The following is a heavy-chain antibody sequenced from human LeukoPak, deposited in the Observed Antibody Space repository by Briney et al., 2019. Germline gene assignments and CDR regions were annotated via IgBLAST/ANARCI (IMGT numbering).Heavy chain of an antibody. D-gene: IGHD3-10*01. V-gene: IGHV3-21*04. CDR3: ARDSSMLRGPLVIYYFDF. J-gene: IGHJ4*02. CDR1: GFTFSSYN. CDR2: ISTSSSYI. Sequence: PGGSLRLSCAASGFTFSSYNMNWVRQAPGKGLEWVSSISTSSSYIYYADSVRGRFTISRDNAKNSLYLQMNSLRVEDTAVYYCARDSSMLRGPLVIYYFDFWGQGTLVTVSS.